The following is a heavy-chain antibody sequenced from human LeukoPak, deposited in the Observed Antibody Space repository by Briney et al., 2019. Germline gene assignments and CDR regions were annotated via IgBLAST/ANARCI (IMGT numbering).Heavy chain of an antibody. J-gene: IGHJ4*02. D-gene: IGHD3-22*01. CDR2: IDPSDSYT. V-gene: IGHV5-10-1*01. Sequence: GESLKISCKGSGFSFTRNWITWVRQMPGKGLEWMGTIDPSDSYTKYSPSFQGHVTISADKSIGTAYLQWSSLKASDTAMYYCARLYYFDSSDYYLPADYWGQGTLVTVSS. CDR1: GFSFTRNW. CDR3: ARLYYFDSSDYYLPADY.